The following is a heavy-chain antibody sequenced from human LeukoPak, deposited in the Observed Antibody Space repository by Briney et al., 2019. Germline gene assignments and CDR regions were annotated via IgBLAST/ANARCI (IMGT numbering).Heavy chain of an antibody. CDR1: GFTFSNYA. CDR3: AKNRGYCSGGSCYGDY. V-gene: IGHV3-23*01. Sequence: PGGSLRLSCAASGFTFSNYAMSWVRHAPGKGLEWVSTISTSGDNTYFADSVKGRFTISRDISKNTLYLQMNSLRVEDTAVYYCAKNRGYCSGGSCYGDYWGQGTLVTVSS. D-gene: IGHD2-15*01. J-gene: IGHJ4*02. CDR2: ISTSGDNT.